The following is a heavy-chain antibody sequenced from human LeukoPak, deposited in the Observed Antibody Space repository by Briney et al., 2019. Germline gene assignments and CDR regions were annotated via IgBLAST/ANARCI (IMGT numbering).Heavy chain of an antibody. D-gene: IGHD6-25*01. V-gene: IGHV3-23*01. CDR2: ITSGGGTT. CDR1: GFTFSNYA. Sequence: GGSLRLSCAASGFTFSNYAMSWVRQAPGKALEWVSAITSGGGTTYYAGSVKGRFTISRDNSKNTLYLQMNSLRAEDTAVYYCARDPPRAAWVFDYWGQETLVSVSS. CDR3: ARDPPRAAWVFDY. J-gene: IGHJ4*02.